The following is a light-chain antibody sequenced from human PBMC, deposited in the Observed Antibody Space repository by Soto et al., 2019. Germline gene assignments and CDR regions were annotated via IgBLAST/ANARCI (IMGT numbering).Light chain of an antibody. CDR2: KIS. V-gene: IGKV2-24*01. J-gene: IGKJ3*01. CDR1: QSLVHSDGNTY. CDR3: MQATRLST. Sequence: DIVMTQTPLSLPVTLGQPASISCRSSQSLVHSDGNTYLSWLQQRPGQPPRLLVDKISNRLSGVPDRCSGGGAGRDFTRITGRVEAEDGGVYYCMQATRLSTFGHGKKVDIK.